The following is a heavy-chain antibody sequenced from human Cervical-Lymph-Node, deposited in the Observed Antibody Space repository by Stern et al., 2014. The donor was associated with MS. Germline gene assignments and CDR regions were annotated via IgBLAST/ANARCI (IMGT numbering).Heavy chain of an antibody. CDR2: ISGSGSYM. D-gene: IGHD6-19*01. Sequence: EVQLLDSGGGLVKPGGSLRLSCVASEFTFSDYSMNWVRQAPGKGLEFVSSISGSGSYMFYADSVKGRFTISRDNAKNSMFLQMDSLRDADTAVYYCARVVAGRAWFYYGMDVWGQGTTVTVSS. CDR1: EFTFSDYS. V-gene: IGHV3-21*06. J-gene: IGHJ6*02. CDR3: ARVVAGRAWFYYGMDV.